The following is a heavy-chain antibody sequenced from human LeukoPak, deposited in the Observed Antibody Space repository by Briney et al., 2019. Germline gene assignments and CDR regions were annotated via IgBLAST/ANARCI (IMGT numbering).Heavy chain of an antibody. CDR1: GASISSYY. J-gene: IGHJ4*02. D-gene: IGHD3-22*01. CDR3: ARHSKPKDYYDTNPYFDY. Sequence: PSETLSLTCTVSGASISSYYWSWIRQPPDKGLEWIGYIYYSGSTNYNPSLKSRVTISVDTSKNQFSLKLSSVTAADTAVYYCARHSKPKDYYDTNPYFDYWGQGTLVTVSS. CDR2: IYYSGST. V-gene: IGHV4-59*08.